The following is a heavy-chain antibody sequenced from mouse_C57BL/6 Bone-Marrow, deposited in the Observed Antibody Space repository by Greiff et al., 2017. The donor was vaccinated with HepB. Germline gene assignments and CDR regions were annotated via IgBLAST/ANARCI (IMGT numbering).Heavy chain of an antibody. CDR1: GFSLTSYG. Sequence: VQLQESGPGLVQPSQSLSITCTVSGFSLTSYGVHWVRQSPGKGLEWLGVIWRGGSTDYNAAFMSRLSITKDNSKCQVFFKMNSLQADDTAIYYCANRFLRGDALDYWGQGTSVTVSS. CDR2: IWRGGST. V-gene: IGHV2-5*01. CDR3: ANRFLRGDALDY. J-gene: IGHJ4*01.